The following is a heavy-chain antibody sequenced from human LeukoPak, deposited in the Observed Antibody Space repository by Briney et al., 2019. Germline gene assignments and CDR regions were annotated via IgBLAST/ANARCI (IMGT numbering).Heavy chain of an antibody. CDR1: GDSITSGNF. CDR2: IDQRGNT. V-gene: IGHV4-38-2*02. CDR3: ASEMGYYDSSGYGTYSDY. D-gene: IGHD3-22*01. J-gene: IGHJ4*02. Sequence: SETLSLICNVSGDSITSGNFWGWIRQPPGKGLDYIGSIDQRGNTFYNPSLNSRFTISVDTSKNQISLRVTSLTAADTAVYYCASEMGYYDSSGYGTYSDYWGQGVLVTVSS.